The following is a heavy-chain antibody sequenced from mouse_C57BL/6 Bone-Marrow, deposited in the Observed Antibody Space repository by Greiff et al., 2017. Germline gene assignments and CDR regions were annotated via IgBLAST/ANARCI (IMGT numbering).Heavy chain of an antibody. J-gene: IGHJ2*02. Sequence: EVQLVESGGGLVKPGGSLKLSCAASGFTFSDYGMHWVRQAPEKGLEWVAYISSGSSTIYYADTVKGRFTISRDNARNTLFLQVTSLRCEDTAMYYCAWLSSLDYWGQGTSLTVS. CDR2: ISSGSSTI. D-gene: IGHD1-1*01. V-gene: IGHV5-17*01. CDR1: GFTFSDYG. CDR3: AWLSSLDY.